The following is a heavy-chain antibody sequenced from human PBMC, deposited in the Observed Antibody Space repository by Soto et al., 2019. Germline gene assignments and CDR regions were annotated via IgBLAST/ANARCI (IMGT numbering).Heavy chain of an antibody. J-gene: IGHJ6*02. CDR1: GYTFSGYY. CDR3: SKGLWTVGHCSGGSCYDGMDV. V-gene: IGHV1-46*01. CDR2: FKPTGGGST. Sequence: GASVKVSCKPSGYTFSGYYVHWVRQAPGQGLEWMGVFKPTGGGSTSYAQRFQGRVTVTRDTSTSTVYMGLSRLTSDDTAVYYCSKGLWTVGHCSGGSCYDGMDVWGQGTTVTVSS. D-gene: IGHD2-15*01.